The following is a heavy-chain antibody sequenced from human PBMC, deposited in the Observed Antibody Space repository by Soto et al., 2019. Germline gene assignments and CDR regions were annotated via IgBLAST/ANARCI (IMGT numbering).Heavy chain of an antibody. Sequence: SETLSLTCTVSGGSISSYYWSWIRQPPGKGLEWIGYIYYSGSTNYNPSLKSRVTISVDTSKNQFSLKLSSVTAADTAVYYCARHWDSSGDFDYWGQGTLVTVSS. CDR1: GGSISSYY. CDR3: ARHWDSSGDFDY. J-gene: IGHJ4*02. D-gene: IGHD6-19*01. V-gene: IGHV4-59*08. CDR2: IYYSGST.